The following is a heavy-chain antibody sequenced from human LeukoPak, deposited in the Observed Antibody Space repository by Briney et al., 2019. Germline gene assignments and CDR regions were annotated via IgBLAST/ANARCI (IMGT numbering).Heavy chain of an antibody. D-gene: IGHD5-18*01. Sequence: GGSLRLSCAASGFTFSRYWMHWVSQAPGEGRGWVSRINSDGRRTIYADSVKGRFTISRHNAKNTLYLQMNSLRAEDTAVYYCARDEGRGYSYGYVDYWGQGTLVTVSS. J-gene: IGHJ4*02. CDR2: INSDGRRT. CDR1: GFTFSRYW. CDR3: ARDEGRGYSYGYVDY. V-gene: IGHV3-74*01.